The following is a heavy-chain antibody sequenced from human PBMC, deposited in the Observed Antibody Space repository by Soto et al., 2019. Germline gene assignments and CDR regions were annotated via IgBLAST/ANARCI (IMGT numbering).Heavy chain of an antibody. V-gene: IGHV3-21*01. J-gene: IGHJ5*02. D-gene: IGHD3-16*01. CDR2: ISSSSSYI. Sequence: GGSLRLSCAASGFTFSSYSMNWVRQAPGKGLEWVSSISSSSSYIYYADSVKGRFTISRDNAKNSLYLQMNSLRAEDTAGYYWARGGEAENNWFDPWGQGTLVTVSS. CDR1: GFTFSSYS. CDR3: ARGGEAENNWFDP.